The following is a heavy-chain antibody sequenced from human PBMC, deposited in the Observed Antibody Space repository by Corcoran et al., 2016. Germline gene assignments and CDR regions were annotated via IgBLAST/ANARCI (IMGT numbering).Heavy chain of an antibody. Sequence: EQQQQWGAGLLKPSETLSLTCAVYGGSFSGYYWSWIRQPPGKGLEWIGEINHSGSTNYNPSLKSRVTISVDTSKNQFSLKLSSVTAADTAVYYCARYTAAAHYYGMDVWGQGTTVTVSS. CDR3: ARYTAAAHYYGMDV. V-gene: IGHV4-34*01. J-gene: IGHJ6*02. CDR2: INHSGST. D-gene: IGHD6-13*01. CDR1: GGSFSGYY.